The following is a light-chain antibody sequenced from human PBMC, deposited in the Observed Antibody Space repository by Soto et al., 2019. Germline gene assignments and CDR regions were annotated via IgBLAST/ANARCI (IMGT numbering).Light chain of an antibody. Sequence: QSALTQPASVSGSPGQSITISCTGTSSDVGGYNYVSWYQQHPGKAPKLMIYEVSNRPSGVSNRFSGSKSGNTASLTISGLQAEDEADWYCSLYTSSSTLYVFGTGTKLTVL. CDR1: SSDVGGYNY. CDR2: EVS. CDR3: SLYTSSSTLYV. J-gene: IGLJ1*01. V-gene: IGLV2-14*01.